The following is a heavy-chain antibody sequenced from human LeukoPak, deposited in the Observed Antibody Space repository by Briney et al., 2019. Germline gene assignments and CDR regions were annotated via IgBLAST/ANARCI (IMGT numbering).Heavy chain of an antibody. CDR2: ISGGGGST. D-gene: IGHD1-26*01. Sequence: EGSLRLSCAASGVTFTSYSMNWVRQAPGKGLEWVSTISGGGGSTYYADSVKGRFTISRDNSKNTLYLQVNSLRAEDTAVYYCAKGGKWDVTPFDYWGQGTLVTVSS. CDR1: GVTFTSYS. V-gene: IGHV3-23*01. CDR3: AKGGKWDVTPFDY. J-gene: IGHJ4*02.